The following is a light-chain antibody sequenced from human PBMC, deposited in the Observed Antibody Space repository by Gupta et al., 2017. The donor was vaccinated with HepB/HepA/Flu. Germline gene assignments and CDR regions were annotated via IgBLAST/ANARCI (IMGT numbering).Light chain of an antibody. J-gene: IGKJ2*03. CDR3: HQYQRYWS. CDR2: KAS. V-gene: IGKV1-5*03. Sequence: DLQMTQSPSTRSASVGARVTITCRASQRSSSWFAYYQQKPGTAPKLLIYKASSFESGVPSRFSGSGSGTEVTLIISSLKPDYFATYRRHQYQRYWSFGQGTTLENK. CDR1: QRSSSW.